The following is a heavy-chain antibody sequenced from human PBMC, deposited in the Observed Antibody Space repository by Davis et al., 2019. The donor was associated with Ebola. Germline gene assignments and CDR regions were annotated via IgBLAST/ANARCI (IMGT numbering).Heavy chain of an antibody. V-gene: IGHV3-73*01. J-gene: IGHJ6*02. D-gene: IGHD6-6*01. Sequence: GESLKISCAASGFTFSGSAMHWVRQASGKGLEWVGRIRSKANSYATAYAASVKGRFTISRDDSKNTAYLQMNSLKTEDTAVYYCTSGRYSSSSPIDVWGQGTTVTVSS. CDR3: TSGRYSSSSPIDV. CDR1: GFTFSGSA. CDR2: IRSKANSYAT.